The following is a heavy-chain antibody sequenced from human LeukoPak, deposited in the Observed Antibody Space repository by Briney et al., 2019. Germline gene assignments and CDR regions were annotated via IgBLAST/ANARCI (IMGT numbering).Heavy chain of an antibody. D-gene: IGHD3-22*01. V-gene: IGHV4-39*07. Sequence: SETLSLTCTVSGGSISSSSYYWGWIRQPPGKGLEWIGSVYYSGRTYYNPSLKSRVTISVDTSKNQFSLNLISVTAADTAVYYCAGKYYYDSSGYFYVDWWGQGTLVTVSS. J-gene: IGHJ4*02. CDR3: AGKYYYDSSGYFYVDW. CDR1: GGSISSSSYY. CDR2: VYYSGRT.